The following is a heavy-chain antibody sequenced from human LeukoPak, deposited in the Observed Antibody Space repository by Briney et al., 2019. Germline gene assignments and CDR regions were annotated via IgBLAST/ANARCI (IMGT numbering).Heavy chain of an antibody. J-gene: IGHJ4*02. CDR1: GFTFSSYW. CDR2: INNEGNIL. CDR3: LSPELDY. Sequence: PGGSLRLSCAASGFTFSSYWMHWVRPAPREGLVWVSRINNEGNILNYADSVKGRFTISRDNAKNSLYLQMNSLRAEDTAVYYCLSPELDYWGQGTLVTVSP. V-gene: IGHV3-74*01.